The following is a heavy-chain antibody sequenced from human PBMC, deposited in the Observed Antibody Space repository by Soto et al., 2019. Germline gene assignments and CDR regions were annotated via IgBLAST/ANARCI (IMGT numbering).Heavy chain of an antibody. V-gene: IGHV3-23*01. J-gene: IGHJ4*02. CDR3: AKDSRVEVIFDY. D-gene: IGHD6-13*01. CDR2: ISGSGGST. Sequence: EVQLLESGGGLVQPGGSLRLSCAASGFTFSSYAMSWVRRAPGKGLEWVSAISGSGGSTYYADSVKGRFTISRDNSKNTLYLQMNSLRAEDTAVYYCAKDSRVEVIFDYWGQGTLVTVSS. CDR1: GFTFSSYA.